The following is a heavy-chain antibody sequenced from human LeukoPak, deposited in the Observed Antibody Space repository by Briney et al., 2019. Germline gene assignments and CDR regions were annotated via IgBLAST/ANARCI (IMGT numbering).Heavy chain of an antibody. D-gene: IGHD6-19*01. V-gene: IGHV4-61*05. J-gene: IGHJ4*02. CDR3: ARGRAWYMDY. CDR1: GGSISSSSYY. CDR2: IYYSGST. Sequence: PSETLSLTCTVSGGSISSSSYYWGWIRQPPGKGLEWIGYIYYSGSTNYNPSLKSRVTISVDTSKNQFSLKLSSVTAADTAVYYCARGRAWYMDYWGQGTLVTVSS.